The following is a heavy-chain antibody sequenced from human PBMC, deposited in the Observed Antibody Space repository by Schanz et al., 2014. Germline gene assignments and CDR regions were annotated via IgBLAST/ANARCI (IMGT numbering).Heavy chain of an antibody. Sequence: EVQLVESGGGLVQPGGSLRLSCAASGFTFSSYWMHWVRQAPGKGLVWVSSIKSDGRSTSYADSVKGRFTIARYNAKNTLYLQMNSLRAEDTAVYYCARPALWCGDDCFDPWGQGTLVTVSS. D-gene: IGHD3-10*01. CDR1: GFTFSSYW. V-gene: IGHV3-74*01. CDR2: IKSDGRST. CDR3: ARPALWCGDDCFDP. J-gene: IGHJ5*02.